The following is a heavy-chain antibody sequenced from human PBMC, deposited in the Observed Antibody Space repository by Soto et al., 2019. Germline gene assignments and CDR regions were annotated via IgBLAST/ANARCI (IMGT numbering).Heavy chain of an antibody. CDR1: GFTFSSSV. CDR2: ATGNPGSA. V-gene: IGHV3-23*01. D-gene: IGHD3-3*01. J-gene: IGHJ4*02. CDR3: AKTYYDFPSGSYFDY. Sequence: EVQVLESGGDLVQPGGSLRLSCAASGFTFSSSVMSWVRQAPGKGLEWVSSATGNPGSAYYAHSVKGRFTISRDNSRKTLSLQMNSLRAEDTALYYCAKTYYDFPSGSYFDYWGQGALVTVSS.